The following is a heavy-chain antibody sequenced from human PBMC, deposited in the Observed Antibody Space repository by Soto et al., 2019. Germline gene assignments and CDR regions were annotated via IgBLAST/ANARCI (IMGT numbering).Heavy chain of an antibody. Sequence: GGSLRLSCAASGFNFSRYAMSWVRQAPGKGLGWVSAISGSGGSPYYADSVKGRFTISRDNSKNTLYVQMNSLRAEDTAVYYCAKITSHVLRFLEWSDAFDIWGQGTMVTVSS. D-gene: IGHD3-3*01. V-gene: IGHV3-23*01. CDR2: ISGSGGSP. J-gene: IGHJ3*02. CDR1: GFNFSRYA. CDR3: AKITSHVLRFLEWSDAFDI.